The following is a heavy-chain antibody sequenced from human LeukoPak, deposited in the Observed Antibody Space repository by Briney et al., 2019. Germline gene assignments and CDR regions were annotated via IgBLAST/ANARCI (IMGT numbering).Heavy chain of an antibody. CDR1: GSTFSSYR. J-gene: IGHJ6*02. Sequence: GGSLRLSCAASGSTFSSYRMNWARQAPGKGLEWVASINHNGNVNYYVDSVKGRFTISRDNAKNSLYLQMSNLRAEDTAVYFCARGGGLDVWGQGATVTVSS. CDR2: INHNGNVN. V-gene: IGHV3-7*03. D-gene: IGHD3-16*01. CDR3: ARGGGLDV.